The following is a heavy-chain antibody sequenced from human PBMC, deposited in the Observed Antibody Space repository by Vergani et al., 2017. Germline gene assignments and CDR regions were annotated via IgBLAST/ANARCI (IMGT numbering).Heavy chain of an antibody. D-gene: IGHD2-8*01. J-gene: IGHJ6*02. CDR3: ARDCTSGGCPDNYGMDV. V-gene: IGHV3-21*06. Sequence: VQLVESGGGVVQPGRSLRLSCAASGFTFSDFSMSWVRQAPGKGLEWVAFIGFSGLYINYADSVKGRFIISRDNTNNSLFLQLGSLRAEDAAVYYCARDCTSGGCPDNYGMDVWGQGATVTVSS. CDR1: GFTFSDFS. CDR2: IGFSGLYI.